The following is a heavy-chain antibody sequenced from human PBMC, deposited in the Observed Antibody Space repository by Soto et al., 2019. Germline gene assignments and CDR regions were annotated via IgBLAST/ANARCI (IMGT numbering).Heavy chain of an antibody. CDR3: ARDPSAYDLPAY. CDR2: IISILGIP. J-gene: IGHJ4*02. Sequence: QVQLVQSGAEVKKPGSSVKVSCKASGGTFTSYTISWVRQAPGQGLEWMGRIISILGIPNYAQKFQGRVTITADKSTSTAYMELSSLRSEDTAVYYCARDPSAYDLPAYWGQGTLVTVSS. D-gene: IGHD5-12*01. CDR1: GGTFTSYT. V-gene: IGHV1-69*08.